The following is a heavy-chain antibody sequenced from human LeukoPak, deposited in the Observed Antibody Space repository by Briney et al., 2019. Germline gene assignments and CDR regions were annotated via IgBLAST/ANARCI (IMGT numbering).Heavy chain of an antibody. Sequence: SQTLSLTCAISGDSVSSNSSAWNWIRQSPSRGLEWLGRTYYRSKWYNDYAVSVRGRITINPDTSKNQFSLHLNSVTPEDTAVYYCARGSHDSTWYWGQGTLVTVSS. CDR2: TYYRSKWYN. D-gene: IGHD3-22*01. J-gene: IGHJ4*02. CDR1: GDSVSSNSSA. CDR3: ARGSHDSTWY. V-gene: IGHV6-1*01.